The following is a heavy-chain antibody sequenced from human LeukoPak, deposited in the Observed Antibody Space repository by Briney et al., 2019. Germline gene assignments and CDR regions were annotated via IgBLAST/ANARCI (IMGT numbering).Heavy chain of an antibody. Sequence: PGGSLRLSCAASGFTFSSYAMHWVRQAPGKGLEWVAVISYDGSNKYYADSVKARFTISRDNSKNTLFVQMKSLRAEDTAEYYCAKDFSSSWTTRLGYWGQGTLVTVSS. CDR1: GFTFSSYA. CDR2: ISYDGSNK. CDR3: AKDFSSSWTTRLGY. D-gene: IGHD6-13*01. J-gene: IGHJ4*02. V-gene: IGHV3-30-3*01.